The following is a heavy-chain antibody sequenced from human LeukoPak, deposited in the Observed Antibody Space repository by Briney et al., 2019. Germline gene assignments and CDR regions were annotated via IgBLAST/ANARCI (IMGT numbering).Heavy chain of an antibody. CDR3: ARRGSSGEDY. CDR2: IWSDGSNE. D-gene: IGHD6-19*01. Sequence: GRSLRLSCTASGFTLSYYGMHWVRQAPGKGLEWVALIWSDGSNENYAGSVKGRFTISRDNAKNSLYLQMNSLRAEDTAVYYCARRGSSGEDYWGQGTLVTVSS. CDR1: GFTLSYYG. J-gene: IGHJ4*02. V-gene: IGHV3-33*01.